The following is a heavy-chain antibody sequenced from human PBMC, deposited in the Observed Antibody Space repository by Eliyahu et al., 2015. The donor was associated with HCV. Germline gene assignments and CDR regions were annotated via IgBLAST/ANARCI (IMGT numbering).Heavy chain of an antibody. D-gene: IGHD1-1*01. Sequence: EVQLVESGGGLVKPGGSLRLSCAASGFTFISYSMNWVRQAPGKGLEWVSSVSSSSGYIYYADSVKGRFTISRDNAKNSLYLQMSSLRAEDTAVYYCARPRYNWNDQARNPDFDYWGQGTLVTVSS. CDR3: ARPRYNWNDQARNPDFDY. CDR1: GFTFISYS. V-gene: IGHV3-21*01. CDR2: VSSSSGYI. J-gene: IGHJ4*02.